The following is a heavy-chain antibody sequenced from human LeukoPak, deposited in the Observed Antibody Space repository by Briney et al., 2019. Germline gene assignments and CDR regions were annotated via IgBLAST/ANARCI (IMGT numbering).Heavy chain of an antibody. CDR3: ARGFDGYYGFDL. D-gene: IGHD5-24*01. V-gene: IGHV3-7*05. J-gene: IGHJ3*01. Sequence: PGGSLRLSCAASGFTFTTYWMSWVRQAPGKGLEWVANINQDGVEKYYVASVRGRLTISRDNAKNSMYVKMNSLRAEDTAVYYCARGFDGYYGFDLWGQGTMVTVSS. CDR2: INQDGVEK. CDR1: GFTFTTYW.